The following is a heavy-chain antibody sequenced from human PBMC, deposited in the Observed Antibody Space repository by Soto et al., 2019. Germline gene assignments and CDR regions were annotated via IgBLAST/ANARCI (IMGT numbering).Heavy chain of an antibody. Sequence: EVQLLESGGGLVQPGGSLRLSCAASGFTFSSYAMSWVRQAPGKGLEWVSAISGSGGSTYYADSVKGRFTISRDNSKTTLYLQMNSLRAEDTAVYYCAKVLRAWWLYGMDVWCQGTTVTVSS. J-gene: IGHJ6*02. CDR3: AKVLRAWWLYGMDV. CDR2: ISGSGGST. CDR1: GFTFSSYA. D-gene: IGHD2-15*01. V-gene: IGHV3-23*01.